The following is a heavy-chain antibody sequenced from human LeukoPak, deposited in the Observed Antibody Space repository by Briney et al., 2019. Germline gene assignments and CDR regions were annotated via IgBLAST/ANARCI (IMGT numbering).Heavy chain of an antibody. CDR1: GFTFNTYA. D-gene: IGHD4-17*01. CDR3: AKRYGDSSGY. J-gene: IGHJ4*02. Sequence: GGSLRLSCAASGFTFNTYAMSWVRQAPGKGLEWVSSISGSGTSTYYADSVKGRFTISRDNSKNTLNLRMNSLRAEDTAAYWCAKRYGDSSGYWGLGTLVTVSS. V-gene: IGHV3-23*01. CDR2: ISGSGTST.